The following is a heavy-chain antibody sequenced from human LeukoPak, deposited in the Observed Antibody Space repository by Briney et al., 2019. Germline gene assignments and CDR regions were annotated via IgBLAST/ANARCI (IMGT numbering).Heavy chain of an antibody. D-gene: IGHD2-15*01. CDR1: GFTLSDYH. CDR3: ARTEGGRYFQH. J-gene: IGHJ1*01. V-gene: IGHV3-11*01. CDR2: ISSSGSTI. Sequence: KPGGSLRLSCAASGFTLSDYHMSWIRQAPGKGLEWVSYISSSGSTIYYADSVKGRFTISRDNAKNSLDVQMSSLRAEDTAVYYCARTEGGRYFQHWGQGTLVTVPS.